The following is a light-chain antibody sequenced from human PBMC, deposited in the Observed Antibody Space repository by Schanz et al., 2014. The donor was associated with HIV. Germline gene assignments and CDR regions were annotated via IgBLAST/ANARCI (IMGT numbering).Light chain of an antibody. CDR3: SSYRSGSPLWV. J-gene: IGLJ3*02. V-gene: IGLV2-14*01. Sequence: QSALTQPPSASGSPGQSVTISCTGTSSDVGSYNFVSWYQHHPGKAPKLIIYEVSKRPSGVSNRFSGSKSGNTASLTISGLQAEDEADYYCSSYRSGSPLWVFGGGTKVTVL. CDR2: EVS. CDR1: SSDVGSYNF.